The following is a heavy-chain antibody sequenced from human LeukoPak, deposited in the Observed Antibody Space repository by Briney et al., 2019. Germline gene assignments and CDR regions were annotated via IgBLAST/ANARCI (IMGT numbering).Heavy chain of an antibody. CDR2: IYYTGST. J-gene: IGHJ4*02. V-gene: IGHV4-39*01. D-gene: IGHD1-1*01. Sequence: SETLSLTCTVSGDSISTSSYYWGWIRQPPGKGLEWIGNIYYTGSTYFNPSLKSRVSISIDTSKNQFSLNLTSVTAADTSLYFWARLDYNFGTNWGQGVLVTVSP. CDR3: ARLDYNFGTN. CDR1: GDSISTSSYY.